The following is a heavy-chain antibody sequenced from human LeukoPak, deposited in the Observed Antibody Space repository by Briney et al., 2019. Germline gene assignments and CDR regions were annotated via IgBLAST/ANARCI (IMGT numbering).Heavy chain of an antibody. J-gene: IGHJ4*02. V-gene: IGHV3-23*01. Sequence: PGGSLRLSCAASGFTFSAYAMTWVRQAPGKGLEWVSIISNSGSSTYYADSVKGRFTISRDNAKNSLHLQMNSLRAEDTAVYYCASPGASPFDYWGQGTLVTVSS. D-gene: IGHD3-10*01. CDR1: GFTFSAYA. CDR2: ISNSGSST. CDR3: ASPGASPFDY.